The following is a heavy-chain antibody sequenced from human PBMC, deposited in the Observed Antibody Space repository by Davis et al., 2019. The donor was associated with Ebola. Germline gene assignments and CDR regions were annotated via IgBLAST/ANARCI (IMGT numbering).Heavy chain of an antibody. Sequence: PSETLSLTCAVSGGSISSGGYSWGWIRQPPGKGLEWIGSIYYSGSTYYNPSLKSRVTISVDTSKNQFSLKLSSVTAADTAVYYCARQTRPGYYDSSGYRDYWGQGTLVTVSS. J-gene: IGHJ4*02. V-gene: IGHV4-39*01. CDR1: GGSISSGGYS. CDR3: ARQTRPGYYDSSGYRDY. CDR2: IYYSGST. D-gene: IGHD3-22*01.